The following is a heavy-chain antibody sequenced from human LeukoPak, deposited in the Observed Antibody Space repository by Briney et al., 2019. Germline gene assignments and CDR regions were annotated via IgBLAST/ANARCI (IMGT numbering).Heavy chain of an antibody. CDR2: IIPIFGTA. CDR1: GYTFTSYY. J-gene: IGHJ4*02. V-gene: IGHV1-69*13. Sequence: ASVKVSCKASGYTFTSYYMHWVRQAPGQGLEWMGGIIPIFGTANYAQKFQGRVTITADESTSTAYMELSSLRSEDTAVYYCARKTGWSHPFDYWGQGTLVTVSS. D-gene: IGHD2-15*01. CDR3: ARKTGWSHPFDY.